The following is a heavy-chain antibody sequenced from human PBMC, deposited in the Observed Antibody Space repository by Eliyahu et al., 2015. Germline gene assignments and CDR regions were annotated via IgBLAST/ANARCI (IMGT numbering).Heavy chain of an antibody. V-gene: IGHV1-2*06. CDR1: GYTSTGYY. D-gene: IGHD6-6*01. Sequence: QVQLVQSGAEVKKPGASVKXSCKASGYTSTGYYMHWVRQAPGQGLEWVGRINPNSGGTNYAQKFQGRVTMTRDTSISTAYMELSRLRSDDTAVYYCAREIAARPCWFDPWGQGTLVTVSS. CDR2: INPNSGGT. CDR3: AREIAARPCWFDP. J-gene: IGHJ5*02.